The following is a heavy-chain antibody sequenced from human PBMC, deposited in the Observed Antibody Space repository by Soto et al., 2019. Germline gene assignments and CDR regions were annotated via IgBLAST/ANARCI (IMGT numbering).Heavy chain of an antibody. CDR1: GGTFSSYT. J-gene: IGHJ4*02. CDR3: ARAGGGRPSMFH. V-gene: IGHV1-69*02. CDR2: IIPILGIA. Sequence: SVKVSCKASGGTFSSYTISWVRQAPGQGLEWMGRIIPILGIANYAQKFQGRVTITADKSTSTAYMELSSLRSEDTAVDYGARAGGGRPSMFHWGQGTLVTVSS. D-gene: IGHD3-16*01.